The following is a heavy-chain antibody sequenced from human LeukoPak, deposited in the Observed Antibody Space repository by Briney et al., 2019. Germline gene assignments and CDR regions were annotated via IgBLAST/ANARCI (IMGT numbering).Heavy chain of an antibody. Sequence: ASVKVSCKASGYTFTSCGISWVRQAPGQGLEWMGWISAYNGNTNYAQKLQGRVTMTTDTSTSTAYMELRSLRSDVTAVYYCARGGGSGWYYYGMDVWGQGTTVTVSS. CDR3: ARGGGSGWYYYGMDV. V-gene: IGHV1-18*01. CDR1: GYTFTSCG. D-gene: IGHD6-19*01. CDR2: ISAYNGNT. J-gene: IGHJ6*02.